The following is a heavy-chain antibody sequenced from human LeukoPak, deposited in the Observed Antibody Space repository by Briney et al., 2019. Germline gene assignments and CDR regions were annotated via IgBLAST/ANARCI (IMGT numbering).Heavy chain of an antibody. CDR1: GFTFSSYE. D-gene: IGHD3-3*01. J-gene: IGHJ4*02. CDR2: ISRGGSPI. CDR3: TRVSWRGEIF. Sequence: GGSLRLSCAASGFTFSSYEMNWVRQAPGKGLEWVSSISRGGSPIFYADSVRGRFTTSRDNAKKSLFLKMTSLRAEDTTVYYCTRVSWRGEIFWGQGTLVSVSS. V-gene: IGHV3-48*03.